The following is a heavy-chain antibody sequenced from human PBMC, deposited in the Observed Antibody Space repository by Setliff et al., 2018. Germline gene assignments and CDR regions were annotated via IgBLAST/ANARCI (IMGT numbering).Heavy chain of an antibody. D-gene: IGHD3-3*01. CDR1: GFTFSDAG. Sequence: ASVKVSCKAYGFTFSDAGINWARQAPGQGLEWMGWISGYNGNTDYAQNFQGRVTMTTDTSTSTAYMELRSLRSDDTAVYYCARVPRLEWLLPTFDSWGQGTLVTVSS. J-gene: IGHJ4*02. CDR3: ARVPRLEWLLPTFDS. V-gene: IGHV1-18*01. CDR2: ISGYNGNT.